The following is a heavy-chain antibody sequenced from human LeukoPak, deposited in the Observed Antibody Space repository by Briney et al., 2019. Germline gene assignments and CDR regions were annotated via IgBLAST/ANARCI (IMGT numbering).Heavy chain of an antibody. J-gene: IGHJ4*02. CDR3: ARIPNSSSWPFDY. V-gene: IGHV3-74*01. CDR1: GFTFSSYW. Sequence: PGGSLWLSCAASGFTFSSYWMHWVRQAPGKGLVWVSRINTDGSSTSYADSVKGRFTISRDNAKNTLYLQMSSLRAEDTAVYYCARIPNSSSWPFDYWGQGTLVTVSS. D-gene: IGHD6-13*01. CDR2: INTDGSST.